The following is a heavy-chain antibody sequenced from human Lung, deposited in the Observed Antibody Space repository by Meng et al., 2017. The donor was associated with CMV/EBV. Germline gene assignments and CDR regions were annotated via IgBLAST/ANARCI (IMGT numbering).Heavy chain of an antibody. J-gene: IGHJ6*04. CDR1: GFTINGYG. D-gene: IGHD6-13*01. V-gene: IGHV3-9*01. Sequence: SLRLSCVVSGFTINGYGKHWVRKTPGKGQERVSGISWNHGNIAYEDSVKGRFTISRDNRKNYLYLQMHSLRPEDTAVYYCAKDRIAATGVGYRYYYYAMDVWHKGTTVTVSS. CDR3: AKDRIAATGVGYRYYYYAMDV. CDR2: ISWNHGNI.